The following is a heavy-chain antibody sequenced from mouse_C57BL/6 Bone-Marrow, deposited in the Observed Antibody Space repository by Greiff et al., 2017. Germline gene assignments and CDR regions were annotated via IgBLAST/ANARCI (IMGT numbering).Heavy chain of an antibody. CDR3: ARVAYGFYAMDY. D-gene: IGHD2-2*01. CDR2: ISDGGSYT. J-gene: IGHJ4*01. Sequence: VQLQQSGGGLVKPGGSLKLSCAASGFTFSSYAMSWVRQTPDKRLEWVATISDGGSYTYYPDNVKGRFTISRDNAKNNLYLQMSNLKSEDTAMYYCARVAYGFYAMDYWGQGTSVTVSS. CDR1: GFTFSSYA. V-gene: IGHV5-4*01.